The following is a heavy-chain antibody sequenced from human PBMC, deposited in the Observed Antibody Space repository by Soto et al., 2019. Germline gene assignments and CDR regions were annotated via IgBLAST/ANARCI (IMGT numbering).Heavy chain of an antibody. CDR1: GFTFSDYY. D-gene: IGHD2-15*01. CDR2: ISSSGSTI. V-gene: IGHV3-11*01. CDR3: AREKGYCSGGSCYYFTSYYFDY. J-gene: IGHJ4*02. Sequence: GGSLRLSCAASGFTFSDYYMSWIRQAPGKGLEWVSYISSSGSTIYYADSVKGRFTISRDNAKNSLYLQMNSLRAEDTAVYYCAREKGYCSGGSCYYFTSYYFDYWGQGTLVTVSS.